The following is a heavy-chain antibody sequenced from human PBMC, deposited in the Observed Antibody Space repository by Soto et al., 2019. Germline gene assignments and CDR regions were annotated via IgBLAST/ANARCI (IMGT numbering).Heavy chain of an antibody. CDR2: ISSASSET. Sequence: GGSLRLSCEASGFTFSRVSMNWVRQVAGKVLEWVASISSASSETWYADSVKGRFIISRDNAQNSLFLQMNTLRPEDSAIYYCARVDYWGPGTQVTVSS. V-gene: IGHV3-21*01. CDR1: GFTFSRVS. J-gene: IGHJ4*02. CDR3: ARVDY.